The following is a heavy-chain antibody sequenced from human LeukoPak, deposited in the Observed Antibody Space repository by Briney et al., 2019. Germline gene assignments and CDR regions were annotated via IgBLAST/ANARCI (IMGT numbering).Heavy chain of an antibody. V-gene: IGHV3-7*02. CDR1: GFTFSSIW. Sequence: GGSLRLSCATSGFTFSSIWMSWVRQAPGKGLEWVANINHDGSETNYVDSVKGRFTISRDNAKNSLHLQMNSLRVEDTAVYYCAKNGGPHGMDVWGQGTTVTVSS. CDR2: INHDGSET. CDR3: AKNGGPHGMDV. J-gene: IGHJ6*02. D-gene: IGHD3-16*01.